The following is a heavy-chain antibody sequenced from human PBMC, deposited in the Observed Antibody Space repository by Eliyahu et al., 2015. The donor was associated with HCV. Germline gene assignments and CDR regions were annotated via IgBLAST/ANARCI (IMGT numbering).Heavy chain of an antibody. Sequence: EVQLVESGGGLVKPGGSLRLSCAASXFXXXSXSXNWVRQAPGKGLEWVSSITSSSSYIYYADSLKGRFTISRDNAKNSLYLHMNSLRAEDTAVYYCARDSGYCSSTTCFYYGMDVWGQGTTVTVSS. J-gene: IGHJ6*02. CDR3: ARDSGYCSSTTCFYYGMDV. D-gene: IGHD2-2*01. CDR1: XFXXXSXS. CDR2: ITSSSSYI. V-gene: IGHV3-21*01.